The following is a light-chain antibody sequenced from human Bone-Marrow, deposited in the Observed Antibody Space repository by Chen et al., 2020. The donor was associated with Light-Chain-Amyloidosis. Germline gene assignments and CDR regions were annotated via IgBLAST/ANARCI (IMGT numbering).Light chain of an antibody. CDR3: QQYGSSPT. V-gene: IGKV3-20*01. CDR1: QSVSSSY. J-gene: IGKJ2*01. CDR2: GVS. Sequence: EIVLTQSPGTLSLSPGERATLPCRASQSVSSSYLAWYQQKPGQAPRLLIYGVSSRATGIPDRFSGSGSGTDFTLTINRLEPEDFVVYYCQQYGSSPTFGQGIKLEIK.